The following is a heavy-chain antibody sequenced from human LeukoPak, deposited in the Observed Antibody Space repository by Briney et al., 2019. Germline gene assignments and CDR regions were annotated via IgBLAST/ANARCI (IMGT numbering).Heavy chain of an antibody. CDR1: GFTFSSYG. V-gene: IGHV3-33*01. D-gene: IGHD3-3*01. J-gene: IGHJ4*02. Sequence: PGGSLRLSCAASGFTFSSYGMHWVRQAPGKGLEWVAVIWYDGSNKYYADSVKGRFTISRDNSKNTLYLQMNSLRAEDTAVYYCARDSYYDFWSGLDYWGQGTLVTVSS. CDR3: ARDSYYDFWSGLDY. CDR2: IWYDGSNK.